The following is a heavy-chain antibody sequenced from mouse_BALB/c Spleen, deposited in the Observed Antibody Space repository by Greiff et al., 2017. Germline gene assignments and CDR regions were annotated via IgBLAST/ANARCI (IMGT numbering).Heavy chain of an antibody. CDR2: IYPGNGDT. Sequence: LQQPGAELVKPGASVKMSCKASGYTFTSYNMHWVKQTPGQGLEWIGAIYPGNGDTSYNQKFKGKATLTADKSSSTAYMQLSSLTSEDSAVYYCARTTMITTRYFDVWGAGTTVTVSS. D-gene: IGHD2-4*01. CDR1: GYTFTSYN. CDR3: ARTTMITTRYFDV. V-gene: IGHV1-12*01. J-gene: IGHJ1*01.